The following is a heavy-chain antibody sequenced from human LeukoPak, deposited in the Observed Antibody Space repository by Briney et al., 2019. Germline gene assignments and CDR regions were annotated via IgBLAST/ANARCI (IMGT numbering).Heavy chain of an antibody. D-gene: IGHD5-18*01. CDR2: INHSGST. J-gene: IGHJ4*02. CDR1: GGSFSGYY. Sequence: SETLSLTCAVYGGSFSGYYWSWIRQPPGRGLEWIGEINHSGSTNYNPSLKSRVTISVDTSKNQFSLKLSSVTAADTAVYYCARGLYSYGFFDYWGQGTLVTVSS. CDR3: ARGLYSYGFFDY. V-gene: IGHV4-34*01.